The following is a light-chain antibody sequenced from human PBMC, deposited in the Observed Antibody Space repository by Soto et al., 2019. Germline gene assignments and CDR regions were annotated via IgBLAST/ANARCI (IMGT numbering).Light chain of an antibody. Sequence: DIVMTQTPLSSPVTLGQAASISFRSSQSLVHSDGNTYLSWFQQRXGQPPRXXIYKVCDRSSGVQDRFSGSGAGTDFTLTISRVEAEDVGVYYCMQATQSHWTFGQGTKVDIK. CDR3: MQATQSHWT. CDR1: QSLVHSDGNTY. J-gene: IGKJ1*01. CDR2: KVC. V-gene: IGKV2-24*01.